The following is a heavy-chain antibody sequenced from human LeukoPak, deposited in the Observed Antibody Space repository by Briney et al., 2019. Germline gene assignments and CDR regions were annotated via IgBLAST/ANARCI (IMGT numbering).Heavy chain of an antibody. V-gene: IGHV3-23*01. CDR3: AKGFPYYYDSSGYFSAFDI. J-gene: IGHJ3*02. CDR1: GFTFSSYA. CDR2: ISGSGGST. Sequence: QPGGSLRLSCAASGFTFSSYAMSWVRQAPGKGLEWVSAISGSGGSTYYADSVKGRFTISRDNSKNTLYLQMNSLRAEDTAVYYCAKGFPYYYDSSGYFSAFDIWGQGTMATVSS. D-gene: IGHD3-22*01.